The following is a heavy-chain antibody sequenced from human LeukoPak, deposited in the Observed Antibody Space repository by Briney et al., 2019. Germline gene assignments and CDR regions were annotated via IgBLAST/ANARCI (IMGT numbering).Heavy chain of an antibody. J-gene: IGHJ4*02. V-gene: IGHV3-23*01. D-gene: IGHD2-21*02. CDR2: ISGSGGST. Sequence: GGSLRLSCAASGFTFSSYAMSWVRQAPGKGLEWVSSISGSGGSTYYADSVKGRFTISRDNSKNTLYLQMNSLRAEDTAIYYCAKFFACGGVCSLPYYFDYWGQGTLVTVSS. CDR1: GFTFSSYA. CDR3: AKFFACGGVCSLPYYFDY.